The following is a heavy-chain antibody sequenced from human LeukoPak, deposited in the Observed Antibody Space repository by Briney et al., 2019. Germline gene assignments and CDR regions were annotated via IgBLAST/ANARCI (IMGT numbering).Heavy chain of an antibody. CDR2: LTSSGSTK. J-gene: IGHJ5*02. V-gene: IGHV3-48*03. D-gene: IGHD6-6*01. CDR3: AREEYSSSSAWFDP. Sequence: PGGSLRLSCAASGFTFSSYAMSWVRQAPGKGLEWVSYLTSSGSTKYYADSVKGRFTISRDNAKNSLFLEMNSLRAEDTAVYYCAREEYSSSSAWFDPWGQGTLVTVSS. CDR1: GFTFSSYA.